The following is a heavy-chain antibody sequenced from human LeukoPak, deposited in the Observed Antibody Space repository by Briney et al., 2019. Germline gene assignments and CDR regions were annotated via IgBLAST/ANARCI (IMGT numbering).Heavy chain of an antibody. J-gene: IGHJ3*02. CDR3: ARGKPVGWLPNLKDAFDI. V-gene: IGHV1-2*02. D-gene: IGHD6-19*01. CDR1: GYTFTGYY. Sequence: ASVKVSCKASGYTFTGYYMHWVRQAPGQGLEWMGWINPNSGGTNYAQKFQGRVAMTRDTSISTAYMELSRLRSDDTAVYYCARGKPVGWLPNLKDAFDIWGQGTMVTVSS. CDR2: INPNSGGT.